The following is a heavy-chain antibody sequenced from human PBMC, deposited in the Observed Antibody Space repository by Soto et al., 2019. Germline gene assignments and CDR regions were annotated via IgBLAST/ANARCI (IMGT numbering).Heavy chain of an antibody. J-gene: IGHJ6*02. CDR2: IYWDDDK. V-gene: IGHV2-5*02. D-gene: IGHD2-21*02. CDR1: GFSLSTSGVG. CDR3: IQSRCGGDCLQAYASHYYYGMDV. Sequence: QITLKESGPTLVKPTQTLTLTCTFSGFSLSTSGVGVGWIRQPPGKALEWLALIYWDDDKRYSPSLRSRLTSRNDTSKNQVVLTMTNMDPVDTATYHCIQSRCGGDCLQAYASHYYYGMDVWGQGTTVTVSS.